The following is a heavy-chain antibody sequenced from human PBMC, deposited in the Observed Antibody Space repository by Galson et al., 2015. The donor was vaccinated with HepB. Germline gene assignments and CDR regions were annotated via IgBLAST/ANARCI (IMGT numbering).Heavy chain of an antibody. CDR1: GFTFSSYA. V-gene: IGHV3-30-3*01. CDR2: ISYDGSNK. J-gene: IGHJ3*01. D-gene: IGHD3-16*01. CDR3: ARRLGLWGRWDLAAFDF. Sequence: SLRLSCAASGFTFSSYAMHWVRQAPGKGLEWVAVISYDGSNKYYADSVKGRFTISRDNSKNTLYLQMTDMDFDDTATYYCARRLGLWGRWDLAAFDFWGQGAMVTVSS.